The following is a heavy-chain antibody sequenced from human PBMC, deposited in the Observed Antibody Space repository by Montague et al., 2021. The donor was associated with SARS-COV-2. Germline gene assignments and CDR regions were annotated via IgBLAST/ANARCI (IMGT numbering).Heavy chain of an antibody. CDR2: ISDSGST. V-gene: IGHV4-59*08. CDR3: ARHYSATLPAVY. CDR1: GGSISSFY. D-gene: IGHD2-15*01. J-gene: IGHJ4*02. Sequence: SETLSLTCTVSGGSISSFYWSWFRQPPGKGLELIGCISDSGSTNYNPSLASRVTMSVGTSKNQFSLKVNSVTAADTAVYYCARHYSATLPAVYWGQGTLVTVSS.